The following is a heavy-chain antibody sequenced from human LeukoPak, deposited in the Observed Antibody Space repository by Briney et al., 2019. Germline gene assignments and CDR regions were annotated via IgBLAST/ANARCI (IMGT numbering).Heavy chain of an antibody. D-gene: IGHD6-13*01. V-gene: IGHV4-59*01. CDR1: GGSLSSYF. CDR2: IYYSGST. Sequence: SETLSLTCTVSGGSLSSYFWSWIRQPPGKGLEWIAYIYYSGSTNYNPSLKSRVTISVDTSKNQFSLKLSSVTAADTGVYYCARQPSSWFTSFDSWGQGTLVTVSS. J-gene: IGHJ4*02. CDR3: ARQPSSWFTSFDS.